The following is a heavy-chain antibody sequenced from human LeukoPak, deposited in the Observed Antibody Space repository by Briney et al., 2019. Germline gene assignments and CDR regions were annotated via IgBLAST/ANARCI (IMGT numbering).Heavy chain of an antibody. CDR3: ARLITMVRGVIIPVGY. Sequence: SETLSLTCAVSGGSISSSSYYWGWIRQPPGKGPEWIGSIYYSGSTYYNPSLKSRVTISVDTSKNQFSLKLSSVTAADTAVYYCARLITMVRGVIIPVGYWGQGTLVTVSS. J-gene: IGHJ4*02. V-gene: IGHV4-39*01. D-gene: IGHD3-10*01. CDR1: GGSISSSSYY. CDR2: IYYSGST.